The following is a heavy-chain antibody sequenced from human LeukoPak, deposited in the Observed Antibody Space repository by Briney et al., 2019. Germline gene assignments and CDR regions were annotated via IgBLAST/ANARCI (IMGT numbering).Heavy chain of an antibody. J-gene: IGHJ4*02. CDR1: GFTFSDYY. CDR3: ARDGYNSHFDY. Sequence: GGSLRLSCAASGFTFSDYYMSWIRQAPGKGLEWVSYISRSGSTIYYADSVKGRFTISRDNAKNSLYLQMNSLRAEDTTVYYCARDGYNSHFDYWGQGTLVTVSS. D-gene: IGHD5-24*01. CDR2: ISRSGSTI. V-gene: IGHV3-11*04.